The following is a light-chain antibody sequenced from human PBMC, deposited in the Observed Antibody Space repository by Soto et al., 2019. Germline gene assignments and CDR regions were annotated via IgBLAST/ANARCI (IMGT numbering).Light chain of an antibody. CDR3: QQYASWPPLT. J-gene: IGKJ4*01. V-gene: IGKV3-15*01. CDR2: DAS. CDR1: QSVHSH. Sequence: EIVMTQSPATLSVSPGEGATLSCRASQSVHSHLAWYQQKPGQAPRLLIYDASNRATGIPARFSGSGSGAEFTLTISSLQSEDFAVYYCQQYASWPPLTFGGGTKVEI.